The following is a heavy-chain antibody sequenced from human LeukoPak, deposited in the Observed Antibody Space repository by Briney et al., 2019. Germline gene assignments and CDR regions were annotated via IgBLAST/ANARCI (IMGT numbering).Heavy chain of an antibody. CDR1: GFTVSSNY. CDR3: VRDATVGASSFDF. V-gene: IGHV3-53*05. J-gene: IGHJ4*02. CDR2: IYSGGST. Sequence: GGSLRLSCAASGFTVSSNYMSWVRQAPGKGLEWVSVIYSGGSTYYADSVKGRFTISRDNSKNTLYLDMNSLRPEDTAVYYCVRDATVGASSFDFWGQGTLVTVSS. D-gene: IGHD1-26*01.